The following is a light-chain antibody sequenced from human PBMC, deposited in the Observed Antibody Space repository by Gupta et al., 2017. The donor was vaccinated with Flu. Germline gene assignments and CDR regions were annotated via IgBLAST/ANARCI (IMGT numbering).Light chain of an antibody. CDR2: GAS. CDR3: QHYGSSPQT. J-gene: IGKJ1*01. CDR1: QTISSSY. Sequence: EIVLTQSPGTLSLSPGKRATLSCRAGQTISSSYLAWYQQKPDQAPRLLIYGASSRATGIPDRFSGSGSGTDFTLTISRLEPEDFAVYYCQHYGSSPQTFGQGTKVEIK. V-gene: IGKV3-20*01.